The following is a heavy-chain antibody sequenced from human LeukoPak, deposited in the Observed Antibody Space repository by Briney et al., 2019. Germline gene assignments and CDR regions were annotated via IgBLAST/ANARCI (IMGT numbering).Heavy chain of an antibody. CDR2: IYYSGST. D-gene: IGHD3-22*01. CDR3: ARTNGDYYDRPFDY. J-gene: IGHJ4*02. CDR1: GYSISSSHW. Sequence: PSETLSLTCTVSGYSISSSHWWGWIRQPPGKGLEWIGYIYYSGSTYYRPSLKSRVTVSVDTSKNQFSLKLSSVTAVDTAVYYCARTNGDYYDRPFDYWGQGTLVTVSS. V-gene: IGHV4-28*01.